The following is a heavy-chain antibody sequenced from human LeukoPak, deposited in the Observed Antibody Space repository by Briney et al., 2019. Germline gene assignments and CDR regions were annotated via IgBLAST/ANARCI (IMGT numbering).Heavy chain of an antibody. V-gene: IGHV4-59*08. D-gene: IGHD6-19*01. Sequence: PSETLSLTCTVSGGSIRSYYWSWIRQPPGKGLEWIGYMHHSGSTKHNPYLKSRVTISVDTSKSQFSLKLSSVTAADTAVYYCARHAAVEGSSGWSPLWWFDPWGQGTLVSVSS. CDR2: MHHSGST. CDR3: ARHAAVEGSSGWSPLWWFDP. J-gene: IGHJ5*02. CDR1: GGSIRSYY.